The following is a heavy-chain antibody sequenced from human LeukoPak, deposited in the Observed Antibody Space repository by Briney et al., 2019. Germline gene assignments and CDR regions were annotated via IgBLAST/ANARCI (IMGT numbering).Heavy chain of an antibody. CDR3: ARDLSSRDAY. V-gene: IGHV3-7*03. J-gene: IGHJ4*02. CDR2: IHQNGRSE. D-gene: IGHD6-13*01. Sequence: GGSLRLSCAASGFTVSSYWMSGVRQAPGEGLEWVACIHQNGRSEYYVDSVKGRFAISRDKTKNSLYLQMSSLTVEDTAVYYCARDLSSRDAYLGQGTLVTVSS. CDR1: GFTVSSYW.